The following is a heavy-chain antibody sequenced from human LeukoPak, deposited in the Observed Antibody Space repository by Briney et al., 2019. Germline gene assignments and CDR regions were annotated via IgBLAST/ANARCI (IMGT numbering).Heavy chain of an antibody. D-gene: IGHD3-22*01. CDR2: ISSSSSTI. Sequence: GGSLRLSCAASGFTFSSYGMTWVRQAPGKGLEWVSYISSSSSTIYYADSVKGRFTISRDNAKNSLYLQLNSLRAEDTAVYYCAREFGVLTYYYDSSDPKYFDYWGQGTLVTVSS. V-gene: IGHV3-48*01. J-gene: IGHJ4*02. CDR3: AREFGVLTYYYDSSDPKYFDY. CDR1: GFTFSSYG.